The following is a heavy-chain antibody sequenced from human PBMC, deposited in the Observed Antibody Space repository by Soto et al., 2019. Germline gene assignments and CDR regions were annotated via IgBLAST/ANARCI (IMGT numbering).Heavy chain of an antibody. D-gene: IGHD4-17*01. Sequence: PSETLSLTCAVYGGSFSGYYWSWIRQPPGKGLEWIGEINHSGSTNYNPSLKSRVTISVDTSKNQFSLKLSSVTAADTAVYYCARGGWTTVTRHWGQGTLVTVSS. J-gene: IGHJ1*01. CDR3: ARGGWTTVTRH. CDR1: GGSFSGYY. CDR2: INHSGST. V-gene: IGHV4-34*01.